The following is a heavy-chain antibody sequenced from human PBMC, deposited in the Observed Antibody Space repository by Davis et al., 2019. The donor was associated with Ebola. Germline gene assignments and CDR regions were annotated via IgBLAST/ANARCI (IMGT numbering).Heavy chain of an antibody. J-gene: IGHJ4*02. D-gene: IGHD6-13*01. CDR1: GGTFSSYA. CDR3: ARGKDEGIAAAGGDY. V-gene: IGHV1-46*01. Sequence: ASVKVSCKASGGTFSSYAISWVRQAPGQGLEWMGIINPSGGSTSYAQKFQGRVTMTRDTSISTAYMELSRLRSDDTAVYYCARGKDEGIAAAGGDYWGQGTLVTVSS. CDR2: INPSGGST.